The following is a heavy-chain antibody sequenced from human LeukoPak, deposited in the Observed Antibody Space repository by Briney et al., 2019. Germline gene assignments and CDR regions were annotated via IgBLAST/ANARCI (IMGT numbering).Heavy chain of an antibody. Sequence: SETLSLTCSVSGASISSGSNYWGWIRQPPGKTLEWIGSIYSSGSTYYNPSLKSRVTIIIDTPKNQSSLTLSSVTAADTAVYYCARSDGYSLVGIWGQGTMVTVSS. V-gene: IGHV4-39*07. CDR2: IYSSGST. D-gene: IGHD5-12*01. J-gene: IGHJ3*02. CDR1: GASISSGSNY. CDR3: ARSDGYSLVGI.